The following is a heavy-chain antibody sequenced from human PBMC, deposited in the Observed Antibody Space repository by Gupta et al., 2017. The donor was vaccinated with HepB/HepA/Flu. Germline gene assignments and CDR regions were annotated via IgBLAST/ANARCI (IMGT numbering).Heavy chain of an antibody. CDR1: GFTFSRYA. J-gene: IGHJ4*02. V-gene: IGHV3-30*04. CDR3: ARGNYDFWSGYYGPDY. CDR2: ISYDGRNK. D-gene: IGHD3-3*01. Sequence: QVQLVESGGGVVQPGRSLRPSCAASGFTFSRYAMPWVRQAPGKGLEWVAVISYDGRNKYYADSVKGRFTISRDNSKNTLYLQMNSLRAEDTAVYYCARGNYDFWSGYYGPDYWGQGTLVTVSS.